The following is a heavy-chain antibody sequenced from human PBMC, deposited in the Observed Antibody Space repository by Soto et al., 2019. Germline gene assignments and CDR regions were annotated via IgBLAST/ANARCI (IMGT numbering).Heavy chain of an antibody. CDR1: GGTFSSYA. CDR3: ARSQGSSTSLEIYYYYYYGMDV. D-gene: IGHD2-2*01. CDR2: IIPISGTA. V-gene: IGHV1-69*01. J-gene: IGHJ6*02. Sequence: QVQLVQSGAEVKKPGASVKVSCKASGGTFSSYAISWVRQAPGQGLEWMGGIIPISGTANYAQKFQDRVTITADESTRTAYMELSSLRSEATAVYYCARSQGSSTSLEIYYYYYYGMDVWGQGTTVTVSS.